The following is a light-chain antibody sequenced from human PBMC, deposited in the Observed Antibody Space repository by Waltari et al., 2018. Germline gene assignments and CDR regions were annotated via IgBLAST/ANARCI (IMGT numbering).Light chain of an antibody. CDR1: SGHSNNI. V-gene: IGLV4-69*01. CDR2: VNSDGSH. CDR3: QTGGHGTWV. Sequence: QLVLTQSPSASASLGASVKLTCTLSSGHSNNIIAWLQQRPEKGPRYLMTVNSDGSHNKGDVIPDRCSGYSSGAERYLTISSVQSEDEADYYCQTGGHGTWVFGGGTTLTVL. J-gene: IGLJ3*02.